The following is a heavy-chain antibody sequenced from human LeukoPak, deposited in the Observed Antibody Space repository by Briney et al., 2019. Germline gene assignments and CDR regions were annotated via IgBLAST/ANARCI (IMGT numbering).Heavy chain of an antibody. Sequence: GESLQISCKASGYSFIDYWIGWVRQTPAKGLEWMAIIYSPSFQGQVTISADKSISTTYLQWSSLKASDTAMYYCARSTSGSFDSWGQGTPVTVSS. CDR2: IY. D-gene: IGHD3-10*01. V-gene: IGHV5-51*01. J-gene: IGHJ4*02. CDR1: GYSFIDYW. CDR3: ARSTSGSFDS.